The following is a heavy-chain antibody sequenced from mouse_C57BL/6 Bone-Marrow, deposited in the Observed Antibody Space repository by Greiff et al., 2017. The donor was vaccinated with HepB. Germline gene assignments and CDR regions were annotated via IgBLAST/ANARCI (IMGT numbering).Heavy chain of an antibody. CDR1: GFTFTDYY. CDR3: ASLIYYDYRYWYCDV. V-gene: IGHV7-3*01. CDR2: IRNKANGYTT. J-gene: IGHJ1*03. D-gene: IGHD2-4*01. Sequence: EVQLVESGGGLVQPGGSLSLSCAASGFTFTDYYMSWVRQPPGKALEWLGFIRNKANGYTTEYSASVKGRFTISRDNSQSILYLQMNALRAEDSATYDCASLIYYDYRYWYCDVWGTGTTVTVSS.